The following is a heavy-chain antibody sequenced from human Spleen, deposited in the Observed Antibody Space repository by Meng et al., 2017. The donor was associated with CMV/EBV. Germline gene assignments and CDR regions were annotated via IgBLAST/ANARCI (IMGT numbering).Heavy chain of an antibody. CDR2: INHSGST. CDR1: GGSFSGYY. CDR3: ARLDDSSGYWNSFDY. V-gene: IGHV4-34*10. J-gene: IGHJ4*02. Sequence: QVRLQESGPGLVKPSETLSLTCAVYGGSFSGYYWSWIRQPPGKGLEWIGEINHSGSTNYNPSLKSRVTISVDTSKNQFSLKLSSVTAADTAVYYCARLDDSSGYWNSFDYWGQGTLVTASS. D-gene: IGHD3-22*01.